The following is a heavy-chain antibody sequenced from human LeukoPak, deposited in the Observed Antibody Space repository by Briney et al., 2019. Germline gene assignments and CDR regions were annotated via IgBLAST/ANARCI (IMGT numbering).Heavy chain of an antibody. J-gene: IGHJ6*03. CDR1: GGSISSGGYY. CDR3: ARDRARVAAAGTYYYYYMDV. V-gene: IGHV4-61*02. Sequence: SQTLSLTCTVSGGSISSGGYYWSWIRQPAGEGLEWIGRIYTSGSTNYNPSLKSRVTISVDTSKNQFSLKLSSVTAADTAVYYCARDRARVAAAGTYYYYYMDVWGKGTTVTVSS. D-gene: IGHD6-13*01. CDR2: IYTSGST.